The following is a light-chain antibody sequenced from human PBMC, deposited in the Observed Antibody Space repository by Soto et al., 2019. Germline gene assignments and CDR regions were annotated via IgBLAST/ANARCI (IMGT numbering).Light chain of an antibody. Sequence: EIVMTQSPATLSVSPGERATFSCRASQSVSSNLAWYQQKPGQAPRLLIYGASIRATGIPARFSGSGSGTEFTLTISSLQSEDFALYYCHQRQSWPRTFGQGTKVDI. J-gene: IGKJ1*01. V-gene: IGKV3-15*01. CDR3: HQRQSWPRT. CDR2: GAS. CDR1: QSVSSN.